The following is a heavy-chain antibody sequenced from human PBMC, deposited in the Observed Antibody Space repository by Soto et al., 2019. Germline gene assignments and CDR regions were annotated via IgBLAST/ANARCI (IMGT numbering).Heavy chain of an antibody. V-gene: IGHV4-4*02. CDR2: VFHSGGA. CDR1: GAPISSSVW. CDR3: ARKAWVRFDF. Sequence: SETLSLTCAVSGAPISSSVWWTWVRQPPGKGLEWIGEVFHSGGANYNPSLKSRVSMSVDTSRSQFSLELHSVTAADTAVYYCARKAWVRFDFWGQGIMVTVSS. D-gene: IGHD3-16*01. J-gene: IGHJ4*02.